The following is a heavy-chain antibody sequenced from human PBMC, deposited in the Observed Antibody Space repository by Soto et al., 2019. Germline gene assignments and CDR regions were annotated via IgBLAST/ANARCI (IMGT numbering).Heavy chain of an antibody. J-gene: IGHJ5*02. CDR1: GGTFSSYA. CDR3: AKELKRGYSYGHNWFDP. V-gene: IGHV1-69*01. D-gene: IGHD5-18*01. CDR2: IIPIFGTA. Sequence: QVQLVQSGAEVKKPGSSVKVSCKASGGTFSSYAISWVRQAPGQGLEWMGGIIPIFGTANYAQKFQGRVTITADESTSTAYMELSSLRSEDTAVYYCAKELKRGYSYGHNWFDPWGQGTLVTVSS.